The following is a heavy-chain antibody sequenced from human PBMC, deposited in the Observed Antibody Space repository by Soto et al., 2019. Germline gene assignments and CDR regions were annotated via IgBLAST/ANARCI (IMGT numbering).Heavy chain of an antibody. Sequence: GGSLRLSCAASGFTFSSYAMHWVRQAPGKGLEWVAVISYDGSNKYYADSVKGRFTISRDNSKNTLYLQMNSLRAEDTAVYYCARSTEEWELLDAFDIWGQGTMVTVSS. CDR3: ARSTEEWELLDAFDI. V-gene: IGHV3-30*04. D-gene: IGHD1-26*01. CDR1: GFTFSSYA. J-gene: IGHJ3*02. CDR2: ISYDGSNK.